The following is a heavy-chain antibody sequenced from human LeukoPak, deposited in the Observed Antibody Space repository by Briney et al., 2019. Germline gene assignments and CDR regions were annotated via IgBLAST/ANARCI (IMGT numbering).Heavy chain of an antibody. D-gene: IGHD3-10*01. CDR2: IYYSGST. CDR1: GDSISSGSYY. J-gene: IGHJ4*02. V-gene: IGHV4-39*01. Sequence: PSETLSLTCTVSGDSISSGSYYWGWIRQPPGKGLEWIGNIYYSGSTYYNPSLKSRVSISVDTSKNQFSLKLSSVTAADTAVYYCARIPVLLWFGELLGDYFDYWGQGTLVTVSS. CDR3: ARIPVLLWFGELLGDYFDY.